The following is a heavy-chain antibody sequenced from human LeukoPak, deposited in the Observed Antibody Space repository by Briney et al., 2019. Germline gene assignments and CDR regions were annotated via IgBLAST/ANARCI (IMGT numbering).Heavy chain of an antibody. V-gene: IGHV3-7*01. J-gene: IGHJ4*02. CDR1: GFNFSRYW. Sequence: GALTLSCAASGFNFSRYWMSWVRQAPEKGLVWVANIKQDGSEKYYVDSVKGRFTISRDNAKNSLYLQMNSLRAEDTAVYYCAIALANDDYWGQGTLVTVSS. CDR2: IKQDGSEK. CDR3: AIALANDDY. D-gene: IGHD4/OR15-4a*01.